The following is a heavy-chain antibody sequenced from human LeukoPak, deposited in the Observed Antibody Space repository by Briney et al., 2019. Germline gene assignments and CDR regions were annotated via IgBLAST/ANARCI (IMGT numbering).Heavy chain of an antibody. V-gene: IGHV1-69*01. CDR1: GGTFSSYA. D-gene: IGHD3-22*01. CDR2: IIPIFGTA. J-gene: IGHJ4*02. Sequence: SVKVSCKASGGTFSSYAISWARQAPGQGLEWMGGIIPIFGTANYAQKFQGRVTITADESTSTAYMELSSLRSEDTAVYYCARVDDDYYDSSGYYSYWGQGTLVTVSS. CDR3: ARVDDDYYDSSGYYSY.